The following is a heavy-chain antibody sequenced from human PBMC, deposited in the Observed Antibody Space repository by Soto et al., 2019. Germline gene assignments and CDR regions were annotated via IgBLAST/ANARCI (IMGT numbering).Heavy chain of an antibody. J-gene: IGHJ4*02. Sequence: SETLSLTCAVYSGSFSGYYWSWIRQPPGKGLEWIGEIYHGLSIVYNPSLKSRVTISGDSSKNQFSLKLSSVTAADTAVYYCARHGGYYFDYWGQGTLVTVSS. CDR2: IYHGLSI. CDR1: SGSFSGYY. V-gene: IGHV4-34*01. D-gene: IGHD3-16*01. CDR3: ARHGGYYFDY.